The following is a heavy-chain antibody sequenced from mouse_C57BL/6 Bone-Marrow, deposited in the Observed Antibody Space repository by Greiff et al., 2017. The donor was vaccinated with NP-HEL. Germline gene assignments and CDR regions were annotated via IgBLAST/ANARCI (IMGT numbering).Heavy chain of an antibody. CDR3: ASPLYYDYWFAY. CDR2: IDPEDGET. Sequence: VQLQQSGAELVKPGASVKLSCTASGFNIKDYYMHWVKQRTEQGLEWTGRIDPEDGETKYAPKFQGKATITADTSSNTAYLQLSSLTSEDTAVYYCASPLYYDYWFAYWGQGTLVTVSA. CDR1: GFNIKDYY. J-gene: IGHJ3*01. D-gene: IGHD2-4*01. V-gene: IGHV14-2*01.